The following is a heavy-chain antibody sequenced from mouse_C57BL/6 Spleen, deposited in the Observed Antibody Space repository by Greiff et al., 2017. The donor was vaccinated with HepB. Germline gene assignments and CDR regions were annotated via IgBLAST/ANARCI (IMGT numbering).Heavy chain of an antibody. CDR2: IHPNGGST. Sequence: QVQLQQPGAELVKPGASVKLSCKASGYTFTSYWMHWVKQRPGQGLEWIGMIHPNGGSTNYNEKFKSKATLTVDKSSSTAYMQLSSLTSEDSAVYYCARNYCGSRYCLGYWGQGTLVTVS. V-gene: IGHV1-64*01. CDR3: ARNYCGSRYCLGY. CDR1: GYTFTSYW. D-gene: IGHD1-1*01. J-gene: IGHJ3*01.